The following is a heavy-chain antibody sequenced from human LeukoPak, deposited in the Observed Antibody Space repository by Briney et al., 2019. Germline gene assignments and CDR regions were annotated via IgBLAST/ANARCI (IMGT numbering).Heavy chain of an antibody. J-gene: IGHJ4*02. CDR1: GYTSTAYY. Sequence: GASVKVSCKASGYTSTAYYMHWVRQAPGQGLEWMGWINPNSGGTNYAQKFQGRVTMTRDTSISTAYMELSRLRSDDTAMYYCAREGDYDGFDYWGQGTLVTVSS. V-gene: IGHV1-2*02. CDR2: INPNSGGT. CDR3: AREGDYDGFDY. D-gene: IGHD4-23*01.